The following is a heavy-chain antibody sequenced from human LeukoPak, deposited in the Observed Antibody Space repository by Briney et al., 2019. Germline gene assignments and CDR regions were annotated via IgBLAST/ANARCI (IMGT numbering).Heavy chain of an antibody. CDR2: AYYRSKWYN. CDR3: ARETSWYYDFWSGWDY. CDR1: GDSVSSNSAA. Sequence: SQTLSLTCAISGDSVSSNSAAWNWIRQSPSRGLKWLGRAYYRSKWYNDYAVSVKSRITINPDTSKNQFSLQLNSVTPEDTAVYYCARETSWYYDFWSGWDYWGQGTLVTVSS. J-gene: IGHJ4*02. D-gene: IGHD3-3*01. V-gene: IGHV6-1*01.